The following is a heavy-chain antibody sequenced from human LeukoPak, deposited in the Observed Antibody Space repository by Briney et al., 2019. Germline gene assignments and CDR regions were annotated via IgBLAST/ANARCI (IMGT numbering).Heavy chain of an antibody. CDR2: IYYSGST. Sequence: PSETLSLTCTVSGGSISSYYWSWIRQPPGKGLEWIGYIYYSGSTNYNPSLKSRVTISVDTSKNQFSLKLSSVTAADTAVYYGARAWGGSGYPYDYWGQGTLVTVSS. V-gene: IGHV4-59*01. CDR3: ARAWGGSGYPYDY. J-gene: IGHJ4*02. D-gene: IGHD3-3*01. CDR1: GGSISSYY.